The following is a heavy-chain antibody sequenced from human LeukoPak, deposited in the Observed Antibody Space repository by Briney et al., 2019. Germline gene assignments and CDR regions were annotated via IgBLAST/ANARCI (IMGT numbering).Heavy chain of an antibody. V-gene: IGHV1-2*02. J-gene: IGHJ6*03. CDR2: INPNSGGT. CDR3: AVTGGHIAVAGTYYYYMDV. Sequence: ASVKVSCKASGYTFTGYYMHWVRQAPGQGLEWMGWINPNSGGTKYAQKFQGRVTMTRDTSINTVYMEMTRLTSDDTAVYYCAVTGGHIAVAGTYYYYMDVWGKGTTVTVSS. CDR1: GYTFTGYY. D-gene: IGHD6-19*01.